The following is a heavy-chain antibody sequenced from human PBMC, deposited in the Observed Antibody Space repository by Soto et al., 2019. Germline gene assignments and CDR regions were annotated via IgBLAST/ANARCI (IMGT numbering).Heavy chain of an antibody. CDR3: AREGSIIADHKY. V-gene: IGHV3-33*01. Sequence: GGPLCLSCAASGFTFSSYGMHWVRQAPGKGLGWVAVIWYDGSNKYYADSVKGRFTISRDNSNNTLYLQMNSLRAEDTAVYYCAREGSIIADHKYWGQGTLDT. CDR1: GFTFSSYG. D-gene: IGHD6-13*01. CDR2: IWYDGSNK. J-gene: IGHJ4*02.